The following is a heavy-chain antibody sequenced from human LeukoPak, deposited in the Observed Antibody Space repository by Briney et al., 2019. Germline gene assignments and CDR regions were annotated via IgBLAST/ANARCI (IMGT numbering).Heavy chain of an antibody. CDR1: GYIFTDYA. J-gene: IGHJ6*03. Sequence: ASVKVSYKASGYIFTDYAIHWLRQAPGQRPEWMGWMNAGNGNTKYSQKFQGRITLIRDTSAATAYMELSSLRRDDLAVYYCARGRGTSGSNRDFYYYYYMDVWGKGTTVTISS. CDR2: MNAGNGNT. D-gene: IGHD2-15*01. V-gene: IGHV1-3*01. CDR3: ARGRGTSGSNRDFYYYYYMDV.